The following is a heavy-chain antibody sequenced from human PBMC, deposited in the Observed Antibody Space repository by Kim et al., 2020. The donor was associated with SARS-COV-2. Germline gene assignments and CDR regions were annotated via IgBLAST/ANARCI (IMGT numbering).Heavy chain of an antibody. CDR3: AKDVDSGFGGVAEYFEH. J-gene: IGHJ1*01. CDR2: ISGSGDTT. V-gene: IGHV3-23*01. CDR1: GFTFNNYA. D-gene: IGHD5-12*01. Sequence: GGSLRLSCAASGFTFNNYAMTWVRQVPGKGLEWVSGISGSGDTTYYADSVKGRFTISRDSSKNMLYLQMNSLRVEDAALYYCAKDVDSGFGGVAEYFEH.